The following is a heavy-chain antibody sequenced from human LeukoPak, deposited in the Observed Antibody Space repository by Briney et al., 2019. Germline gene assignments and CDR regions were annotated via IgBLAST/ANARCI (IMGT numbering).Heavy chain of an antibody. J-gene: IGHJ5*02. CDR2: IYYSGST. CDR1: GGSISSYY. CDR3: ARDKAKFGESTGFDP. Sequence: SETLSLTCTVSGGSISSYYWSWIRQPPGKGLEWIGYIYYSGSTNYNPSLKSRVTISVDTSKNQFSLTLSSVTAADTAVYYCARDKAKFGESTGFDPWGQGTLVTVSS. V-gene: IGHV4-59*01. D-gene: IGHD3-10*01.